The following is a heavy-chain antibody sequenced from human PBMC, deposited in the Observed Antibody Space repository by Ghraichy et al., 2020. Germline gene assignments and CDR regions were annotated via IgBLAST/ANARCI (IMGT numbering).Heavy chain of an antibody. D-gene: IGHD5-24*01. V-gene: IGHV3-23*01. CDR1: GFTFSSYA. CDR2: ISGSGGST. CDR3: AKFMGWLQLVPIDY. J-gene: IGHJ4*02. Sequence: GESLNISCAASGFTFSSYAMSWVRQAPGKGLEWVSAISGSGGSTYYADSVKGRFTISRDNSKNTLYLQMNSLRAEDTAVYYCAKFMGWLQLVPIDYWGQGTLVTVSS.